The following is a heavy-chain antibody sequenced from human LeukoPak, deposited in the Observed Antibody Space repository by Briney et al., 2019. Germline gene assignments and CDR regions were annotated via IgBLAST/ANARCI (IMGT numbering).Heavy chain of an antibody. Sequence: PSETLSLTCTVSGGSISSSSYYWGWIRQPPGKGLEWIGTIYYSGSTYYNPSLKSRVTISVDTSKNQFSLRLSSVTAADTAVYYCARQNYDSSGYYPWIFDYWGQGTLVTVS. D-gene: IGHD3-22*01. J-gene: IGHJ4*02. CDR1: GGSISSSSYY. V-gene: IGHV4-39*01. CDR3: ARQNYDSSGYYPWIFDY. CDR2: IYYSGST.